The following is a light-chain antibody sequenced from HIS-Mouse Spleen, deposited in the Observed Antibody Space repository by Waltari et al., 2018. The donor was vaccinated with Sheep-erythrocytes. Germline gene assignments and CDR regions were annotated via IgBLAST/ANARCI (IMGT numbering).Light chain of an antibody. Sequence: QSALTQPPSVSGSPGQSVTISCTGTSSDVGSYNRVSSYQQPPGTAPKLMIYEVSNRPSGVPDRFSGSKSGNTASLTISGLQAEDEADYYCSLYTSSSTLVFGGGTKLTVL. CDR1: SSDVGSYNR. V-gene: IGLV2-18*01. CDR2: EVS. J-gene: IGLJ2*01. CDR3: SLYTSSSTLV.